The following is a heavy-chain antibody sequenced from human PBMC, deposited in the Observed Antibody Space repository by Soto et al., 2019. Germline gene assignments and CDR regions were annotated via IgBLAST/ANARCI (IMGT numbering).Heavy chain of an antibody. CDR1: GYTFTSYG. D-gene: IGHD2-15*01. CDR3: ARVDCSGGSCYSWAFDI. V-gene: IGHV1-18*01. CDR2: ISAYNGNT. J-gene: IGHJ3*02. Sequence: ASVKVSCKASGYTFTSYGISWVRQAPGQGLEWMGWISAYNGNTNYAQKLQGRVTMTTDTSTSTAYMELRSLRSDDTAVYYCARVDCSGGSCYSWAFDIWGQGTMVTVSS.